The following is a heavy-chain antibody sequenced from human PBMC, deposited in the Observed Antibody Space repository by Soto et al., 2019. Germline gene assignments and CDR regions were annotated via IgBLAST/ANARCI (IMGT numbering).Heavy chain of an antibody. D-gene: IGHD6-19*01. CDR1: GGSISSGGYS. J-gene: IGHJ4*02. Sequence: SETLSLTCAVFGGSISSGGYSRSLIRQPPGKGLEWIGYIYHSGSTYYNPSLKSRVTISVDRSKNQFSLKLSSVTAADTAVYYCARAGGLGAVAVDYWGQGTLVTVSS. CDR2: IYHSGST. CDR3: ARAGGLGAVAVDY. V-gene: IGHV4-30-2*01.